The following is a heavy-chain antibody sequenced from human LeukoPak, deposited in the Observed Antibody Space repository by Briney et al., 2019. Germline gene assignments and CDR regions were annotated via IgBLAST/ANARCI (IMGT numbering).Heavy chain of an antibody. Sequence: GGSLRLSCSASGFTFSYYSMNWVRQAPGKGLEWVSSIGSSSSHIYYADSVKGRFTISRDNSKNSLHLQMNSLRAEDTAVYYCARDQDSSSSGFDYWGQGTLVTVSS. J-gene: IGHJ4*02. CDR1: GFTFSYYS. CDR3: ARDQDSSSSGFDY. V-gene: IGHV3-21*01. D-gene: IGHD6-6*01. CDR2: IGSSSSHI.